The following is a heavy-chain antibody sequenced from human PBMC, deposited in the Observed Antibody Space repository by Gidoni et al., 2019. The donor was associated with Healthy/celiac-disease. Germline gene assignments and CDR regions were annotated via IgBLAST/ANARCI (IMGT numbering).Heavy chain of an antibody. V-gene: IGHV1-8*01. CDR3: ARGPYYPYYSYGMDV. D-gene: IGHD3-10*01. J-gene: IGHJ6*02. CDR2: VNPNIGNT. Sequence: QVQLVQYGAEVKKHGAAVKVAGKAHGDTVTRYDINWGRQATGQGLEWMGWVNPNIGNTGYAQKFQVRVTMTRNTSISTAYMALSSLRSEDTAVYYCARGPYYPYYSYGMDVWGQGTTVTVSS. CDR1: GDTVTRYD.